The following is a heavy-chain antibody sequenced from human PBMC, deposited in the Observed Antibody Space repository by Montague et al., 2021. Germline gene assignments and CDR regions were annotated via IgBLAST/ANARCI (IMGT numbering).Heavy chain of an antibody. J-gene: IGHJ6*03. CDR1: GGSFSGYF. Sequence: SETLSLTCAVSGGSFSGYFWSWVRQPPGRGLEWIGEINYGGTTSNPSLKGRITMSLDTSRNQFSLKLNSVTAADTAVYYCARERSDFDTVDYIYYYMDVWGKGTPVTVSS. CDR3: ARERSDFDTVDYIYYYMDV. D-gene: IGHD2-21*02. CDR2: INYGGTT. V-gene: IGHV4-34*10.